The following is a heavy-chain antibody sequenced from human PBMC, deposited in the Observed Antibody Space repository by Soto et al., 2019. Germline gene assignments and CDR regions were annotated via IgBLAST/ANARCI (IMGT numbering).Heavy chain of an antibody. CDR1: GGSISSYY. CDR2: IYYSGST. D-gene: IGHD2-8*01. V-gene: IGHV4-59*12. J-gene: IGHJ4*02. CDR3: ARGQDCTNGVCSRGEPYFDY. Sequence: PSETLSLTCTVSGGSISSYYWSWIRQPPGKGLEWIGYIYYSGSTNYNPSLKSRVTISVDTSKNQFSLKLSSVTAADTAVYYCARGQDCTNGVCSRGEPYFDYWGQGTLVTVSS.